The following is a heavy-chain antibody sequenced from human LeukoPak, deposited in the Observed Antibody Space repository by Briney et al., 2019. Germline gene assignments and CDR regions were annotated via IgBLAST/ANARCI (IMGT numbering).Heavy chain of an antibody. Sequence: PGGPLRLSCAASGFTFSSYGMHWVRQAPGKGLEWVTFIRYDGSNKYYADSVKGRFTISRDNSKNTLYLQMNSLRAEDTDVYYCAKDGPQANYYDSSGYYLDYWGQGTLVTVSS. V-gene: IGHV3-30*02. D-gene: IGHD3-22*01. CDR3: AKDGPQANYYDSSGYYLDY. CDR2: IRYDGSNK. J-gene: IGHJ4*02. CDR1: GFTFSSYG.